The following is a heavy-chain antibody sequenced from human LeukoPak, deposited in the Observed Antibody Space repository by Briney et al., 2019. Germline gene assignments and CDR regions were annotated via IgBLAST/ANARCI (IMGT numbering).Heavy chain of an antibody. CDR2: ISWNSGSI. V-gene: IGHV3-9*03. Sequence: GRSLRLSCAASGFTFDDYAMHWVRQAPGKGLEWVSGISWNSGSIGYADSVKGRSTISRDNAKNSLYLQMNSLRAEDMALYYCAKDKGGGYDSSGYNEFDYWGQGTLVTVSS. D-gene: IGHD3-22*01. CDR1: GFTFDDYA. J-gene: IGHJ4*02. CDR3: AKDKGGGYDSSGYNEFDY.